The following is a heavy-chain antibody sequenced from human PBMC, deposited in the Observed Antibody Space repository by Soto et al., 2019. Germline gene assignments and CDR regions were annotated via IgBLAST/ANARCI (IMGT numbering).Heavy chain of an antibody. CDR3: ARVMSSDYDFWSGYYTEYGMDV. D-gene: IGHD3-3*01. J-gene: IGHJ6*02. CDR1: GYTFTSYG. V-gene: IGHV1-18*04. CDR2: ISAYNGNT. Sequence: ASVKVSCKASGYTFTSYGISWVRQAPGQGLEWMGWISAYNGNTNYAQKLQGRVTMTTDTSTSTAYMELRSLRSDDTAVYYCARVMSSDYDFWSGYYTEYGMDVWGQGTTVTVSS.